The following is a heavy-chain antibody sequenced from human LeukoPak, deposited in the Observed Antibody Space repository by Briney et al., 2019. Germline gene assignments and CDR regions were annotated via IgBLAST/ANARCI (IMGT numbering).Heavy chain of an antibody. CDR2: IYSGGST. Sequence: GGSLRLSCAASGFTVSSNYMNWVRQAPGEGLEWVSVIYSGGSTYYADSVKGRFTISRDNSKNTLYLQMNSLRAADTAVYYCARGRIAVAGPFDYWGQGTLVTVSS. D-gene: IGHD6-19*01. CDR3: ARGRIAVAGPFDY. J-gene: IGHJ4*02. CDR1: GFTVSSNY. V-gene: IGHV3-53*01.